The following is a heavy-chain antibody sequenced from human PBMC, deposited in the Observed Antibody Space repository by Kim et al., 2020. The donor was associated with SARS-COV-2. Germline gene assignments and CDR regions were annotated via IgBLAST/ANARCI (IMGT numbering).Heavy chain of an antibody. CDR1: GFTFSSYG. D-gene: IGHD3-22*01. CDR2: ISYDGSNK. J-gene: IGHJ4*02. Sequence: GGSLRLSCAASGFTFSSYGMHWVRQAPGKGLEWVAVISYDGSNKYYADSVKGRFTISRDNSKNTLYLQMNSLRAEDTAVYYCAKDRGGQYDSIDYWGQGTLVTVSS. CDR3: AKDRGGQYDSIDY. V-gene: IGHV3-30*18.